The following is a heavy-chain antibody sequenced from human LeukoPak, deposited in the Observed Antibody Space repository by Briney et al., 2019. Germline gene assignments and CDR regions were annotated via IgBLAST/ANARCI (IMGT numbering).Heavy chain of an antibody. D-gene: IGHD3-10*01. V-gene: IGHV3-53*01. J-gene: IGHJ4*02. Sequence: PGGSLRLSCAASGFTVSSKYMSWVRQTPGKGLQWVALIYSSGDTYTADSVKGRFTISRDNSENTLYLQMDSLRAEDTAVYYCATSHYFGSGSYGYLDYWGQGTLVTVSS. CDR3: ATSHYFGSGSYGYLDY. CDR2: IYSSGDT. CDR1: GFTVSSKY.